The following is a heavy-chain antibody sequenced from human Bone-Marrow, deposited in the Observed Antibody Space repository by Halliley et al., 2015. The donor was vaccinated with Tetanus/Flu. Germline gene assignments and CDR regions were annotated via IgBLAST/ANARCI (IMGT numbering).Heavy chain of an antibody. V-gene: IGHV4-34*12. Sequence: TLSLTCAVYGGSFGDSGYYWNWCRQPPGKGLEWIGEIIPYGNINYNQSLQSRVTISVDTSKNQFSLKLSSVSAADTAVYYCARVHRVSNGWGTYYNYGMDAWGQGSAVSVSS. CDR2: IIPYGNI. J-gene: IGHJ6*02. CDR1: GGSFGDSGYY. CDR3: ARVHRVSNGWGTYYNYGMDA. D-gene: IGHD6-19*01.